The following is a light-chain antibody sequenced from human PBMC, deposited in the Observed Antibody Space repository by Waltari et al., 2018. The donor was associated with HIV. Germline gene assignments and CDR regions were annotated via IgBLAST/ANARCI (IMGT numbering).Light chain of an antibody. CDR2: DVT. V-gene: IGLV2-23*02. J-gene: IGLJ2*01. CDR1: RSDVGGYNY. Sequence: QSALTQPASVSGSPGQSITISCTGTRSDVGGYNYVSWYQQPPGKAPKLLIYDVTKRLSGVSNRLSGSKSGNTASLTISGLQAEDEAAYYCCSYAGSSTVIFGGGTKLTVL. CDR3: CSYAGSSTVI.